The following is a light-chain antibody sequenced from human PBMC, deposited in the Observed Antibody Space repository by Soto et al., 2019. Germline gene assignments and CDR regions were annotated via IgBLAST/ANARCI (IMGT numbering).Light chain of an antibody. V-gene: IGKV1-5*01. CDR3: QQYHGYSRS. J-gene: IGKJ1*01. CDR2: QAS. Sequence: QMTQSASTLSAKVGDRITIACRASQSISNWLAWYQQKPGEVPKLLIYQASSLVSGVPSRFSGSGSGTEFTLSITSLQPDDFATYYCQQYHGYSRSFGQGTKVDI. CDR1: QSISNW.